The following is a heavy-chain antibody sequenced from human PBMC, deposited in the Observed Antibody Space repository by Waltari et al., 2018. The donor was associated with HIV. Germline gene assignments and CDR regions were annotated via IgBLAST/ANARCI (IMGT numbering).Heavy chain of an antibody. V-gene: IGHV3-21*01. J-gene: IGHJ4*02. CDR1: GFTFSSYS. CDR2: ISSSSSYI. D-gene: IGHD6-19*01. Sequence: EVQLVESGGGLVKPGGSLRLSCAASGFTFSSYSMNWVRQAPGKGLEWVSSISSSSSYIYYADSVKGRFTISRDNAKNSLYLQMNSLRAEDTAVYYCARDPLGGWHWRYFDYWGQGTLVTVSS. CDR3: ARDPLGGWHWRYFDY.